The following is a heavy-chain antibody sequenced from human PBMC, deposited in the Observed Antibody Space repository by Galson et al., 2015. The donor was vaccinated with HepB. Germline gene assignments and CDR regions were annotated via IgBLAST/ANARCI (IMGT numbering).Heavy chain of an antibody. V-gene: IGHV3-23*01. CDR1: GFTFSSYA. CDR2: ISGSGGST. J-gene: IGHJ6*02. Sequence: SLRLSCAASGFTFSSYAMSWVRQAPGKGLEWVSAISGSGGSTYYADSVKGRFTISRDNSKNTLYLQMNSLRAEDTAVYYCAKDIPRPGSSSPYLWFGELNQPSHYYYYGMDVWGQGTTVTVSS. D-gene: IGHD3-10*01. CDR3: AKDIPRPGSSSPYLWFGELNQPSHYYYYGMDV.